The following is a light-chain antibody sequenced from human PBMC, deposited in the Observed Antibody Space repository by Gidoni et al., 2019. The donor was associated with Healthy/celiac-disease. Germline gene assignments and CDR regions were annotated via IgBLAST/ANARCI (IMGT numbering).Light chain of an antibody. J-gene: IGKJ4*01. CDR3: QQYYSTPLT. Sequence: DIVMTQSPDSRAVSLGERATINCKSSQSVLYSSNNKNYLAWYKQKPGQPPKLLIYWASTRESGVPDRFSGSGSGTDFTLTISSLQAEDVAVYYCQQYYSTPLTFGGGTQVEIK. V-gene: IGKV4-1*01. CDR1: QSVLYSSNNKNY. CDR2: WAS.